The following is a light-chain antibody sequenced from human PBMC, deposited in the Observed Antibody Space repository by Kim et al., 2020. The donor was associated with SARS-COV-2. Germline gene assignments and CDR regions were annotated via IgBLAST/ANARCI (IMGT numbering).Light chain of an antibody. Sequence: DIQMTQSQSSLSASVGDRVTITCRASQGIGNYLAWYQQKPGKVPKLLIYAASTLQSGVPSRFSGSGSGTDFTLTISSLQPEDVATYYCQKYNSAAWTFGQGTKVDIK. J-gene: IGKJ1*01. V-gene: IGKV1-27*01. CDR1: QGIGNY. CDR2: AAS. CDR3: QKYNSAAWT.